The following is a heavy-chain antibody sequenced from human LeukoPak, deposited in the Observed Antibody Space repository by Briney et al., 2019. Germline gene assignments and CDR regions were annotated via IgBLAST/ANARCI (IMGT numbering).Heavy chain of an antibody. D-gene: IGHD3-10*01. V-gene: IGHV3-7*01. J-gene: IGHJ4*02. Sequence: PGGSLRLSCAASGFTFSSYWMSWVRQAPGKGLEWVANIKQDGSEKYYVDSVKGRFTISRDNAKNSLYLQMNSLRAADTAVYYCARGRGTMVRGVIPKSRYYFDYWGQGTLVTVSS. CDR3: ARGRGTMVRGVIPKSRYYFDY. CDR1: GFTFSSYW. CDR2: IKQDGSEK.